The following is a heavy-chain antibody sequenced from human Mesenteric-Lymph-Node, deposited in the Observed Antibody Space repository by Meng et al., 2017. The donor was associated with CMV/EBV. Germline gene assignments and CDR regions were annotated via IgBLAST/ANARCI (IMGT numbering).Heavy chain of an antibody. CDR1: GFTFSSYW. D-gene: IGHD6-13*01. Sequence: GESLKISCAASGFTFSSYWMSWVRQAPAKGLEWVAVISFDENNKYYADSVKGRFTISRDNSKNILYLQMDSLRPEDTAVFYCAREPSTTGSSSCYRPLHYWGQGTLVTVSS. J-gene: IGHJ4*02. CDR2: ISFDENNK. CDR3: AREPSTTGSSSCYRPLHY. V-gene: IGHV3-30-3*01.